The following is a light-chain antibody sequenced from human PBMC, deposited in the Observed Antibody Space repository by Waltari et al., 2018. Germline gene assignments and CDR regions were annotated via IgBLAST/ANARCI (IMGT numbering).Light chain of an antibody. Sequence: QSVLTQPPSVSGATGQRVTISCTGSRSNIGTGYDVHWYQQFPGTAPKLLIYGDKIRPSGVPDRFSGSKSGTSASLTITGLQAEDEADYYCQSYDNNLGGYVIFGGGTTLTVL. V-gene: IGLV1-40*01. J-gene: IGLJ2*01. CDR2: GDK. CDR1: RSNIGTGYD. CDR3: QSYDNNLGGYVI.